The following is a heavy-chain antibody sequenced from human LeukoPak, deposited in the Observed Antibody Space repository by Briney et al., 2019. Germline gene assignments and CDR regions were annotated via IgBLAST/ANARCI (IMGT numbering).Heavy chain of an antibody. CDR1: GFTFSSYG. D-gene: IGHD3-10*01. Sequence: GGSLRLSCVASGFTFSSYGMNWVRQAPGKGLEWVAFIPYDGKNKYYADSVKGRFTISRDNSKNTLYLQMNSLRAEDTAVYYCAKAGVRALNWFDPWGQGTLVTVSS. CDR3: AKAGVRALNWFDP. J-gene: IGHJ5*02. CDR2: IPYDGKNK. V-gene: IGHV3-30*02.